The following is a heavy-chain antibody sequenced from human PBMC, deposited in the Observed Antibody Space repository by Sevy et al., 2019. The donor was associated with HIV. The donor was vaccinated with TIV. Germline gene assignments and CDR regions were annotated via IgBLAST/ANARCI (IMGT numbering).Heavy chain of an antibody. V-gene: IGHV3-23*01. CDR2: ISGSGIST. CDR1: GFTFSSYA. Sequence: WGSLRLSCAASGFTFSSYAMSWVRQAPGKGLEWVSAISGSGISTYYADSVKGRFTISRDNSKNTLYLQMNNLRAEDTAVFYCAKGIGYSGYETDYWGQGTLVTFSS. D-gene: IGHD5-12*01. CDR3: AKGIGYSGYETDY. J-gene: IGHJ4*02.